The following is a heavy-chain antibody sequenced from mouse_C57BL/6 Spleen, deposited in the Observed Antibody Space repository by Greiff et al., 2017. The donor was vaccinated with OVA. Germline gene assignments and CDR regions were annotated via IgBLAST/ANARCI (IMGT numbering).Heavy chain of an antibody. Sequence: VQLQQSGPGLVKPSQSLSLTCSVTGYSITSGYYWNWIRQFPGNQLEWMGYLSYDGSNNYNPSLKNRISITRDTSKNQVFLKLKSVTTEDTATYYCATAEGPYYGGGYWYFDVWGTGTTVTVSS. CDR1: GYSITSGYY. D-gene: IGHD1-1*02. V-gene: IGHV3-6*01. CDR3: ATAEGPYYGGGYWYFDV. CDR2: LSYDGSN. J-gene: IGHJ1*03.